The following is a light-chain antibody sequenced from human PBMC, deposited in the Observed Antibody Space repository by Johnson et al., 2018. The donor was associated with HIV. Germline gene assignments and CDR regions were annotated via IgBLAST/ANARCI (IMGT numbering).Light chain of an antibody. V-gene: IGLV3-1*01. CDR2: QDS. J-gene: IGLJ1*01. CDR1: KLGDKY. Sequence: LTQPPSVSVSPGQTASITCSGDKLGDKYACWYQQKPGQSPVLVIYQDSKRPSGIPDRFSGSKSGTSATLGITGLQTGDEADYYCGTWDSSLSAGVFGTGTKVTVL. CDR3: GTWDSSLSAGV.